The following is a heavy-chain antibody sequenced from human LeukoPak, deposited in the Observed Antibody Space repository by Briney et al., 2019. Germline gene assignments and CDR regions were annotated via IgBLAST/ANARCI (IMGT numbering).Heavy chain of an antibody. CDR1: GFIFSSYW. V-gene: IGHV3-7*01. Sequence: GGSLRLSCAASGFIFSSYWMSWVRQAPGKRPEWVANIKYDGSEKYSVDSVRGRFTISRDNAKNSMYLQMDSLRAADTAVYYCARVKSASYYYFDLWGRGALVTVSS. CDR3: ARVKSASYYYFDL. D-gene: IGHD1-26*01. CDR2: IKYDGSEK. J-gene: IGHJ2*01.